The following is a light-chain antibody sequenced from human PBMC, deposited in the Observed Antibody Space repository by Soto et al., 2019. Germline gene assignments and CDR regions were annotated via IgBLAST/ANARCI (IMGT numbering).Light chain of an antibody. CDR2: YVT. J-gene: IGLJ1*01. CDR1: SSDVGGYNY. CDR3: CSYTTSNTRQIV. V-gene: IGLV2-14*01. Sequence: QSVLTQLASVSGAPGQSITISCTGTSSDVGGYNYVSWYQQQPGKAPKFMIYYVTNRPSGVPNRFSGSTSGNTASLTISGLQAEDEADYYCCSYTTSNTRQIVFGTGTKVTVL.